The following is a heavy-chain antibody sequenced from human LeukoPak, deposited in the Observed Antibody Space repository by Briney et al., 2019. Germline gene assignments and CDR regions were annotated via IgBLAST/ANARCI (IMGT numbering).Heavy chain of an antibody. J-gene: IGHJ5*02. CDR1: GFTFSSDA. Sequence: PGGALRLSCAASGFTFSSDAMSWGRQAPGKGLECVSAISGRGGSTYYADSVKGRFTISRDNSKNTLYLQMNSLRAEDTAVYYCAKDLPRSKVECLSNWFDPWGQGALVTVSS. CDR2: ISGRGGST. V-gene: IGHV3-23*01. D-gene: IGHD3-3*01. CDR3: AKDLPRSKVECLSNWFDP.